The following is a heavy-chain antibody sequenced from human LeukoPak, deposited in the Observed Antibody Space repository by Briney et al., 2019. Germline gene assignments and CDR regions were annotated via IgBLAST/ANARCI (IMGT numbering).Heavy chain of an antibody. V-gene: IGHV4-59*12. Sequence: SETLSLTCTVSGGSISSYYWSWIRQPPGKGLEWIGYIYYSGSTNYNPSLKSRVTISVDTSKNQFSLKLSSVTAADTAVYYCARDSYYDFWSGHDFGYYYMDVWGKGTTVTVSS. D-gene: IGHD3-3*01. J-gene: IGHJ6*03. CDR2: IYYSGST. CDR3: ARDSYYDFWSGHDFGYYYMDV. CDR1: GGSISSYY.